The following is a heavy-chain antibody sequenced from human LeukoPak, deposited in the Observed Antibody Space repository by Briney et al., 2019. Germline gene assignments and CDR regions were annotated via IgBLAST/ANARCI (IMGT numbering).Heavy chain of an antibody. Sequence: PSETLSLTCAVYGGSFSGYYWSWIRQPPGKGLEWIGEINHSGSTNYNPSLKSRVTISVDTSKNQFSLKLSSVTDADTAVYYCARGASRYSSGWLRFDPWGQGTLVTVSS. CDR2: INHSGST. V-gene: IGHV4-34*01. D-gene: IGHD6-19*01. CDR3: ARGASRYSSGWLRFDP. CDR1: GGSFSGYY. J-gene: IGHJ5*02.